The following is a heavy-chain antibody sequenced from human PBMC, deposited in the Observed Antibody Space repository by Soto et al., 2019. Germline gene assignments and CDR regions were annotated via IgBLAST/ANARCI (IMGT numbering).Heavy chain of an antibody. V-gene: IGHV4-59*01. Sequence: SETLSLTCTVTGGSISPYYWSWIRQPPGKGLEYVAYIYYTGRTDYNPSLKSRVTISLDTSKNQVSLKLSSLTAADTAIYYCVRFIGYGDYAVWGQGTLVTVSS. CDR1: GGSISPYY. J-gene: IGHJ4*02. CDR2: IYYTGRT. CDR3: VRFIGYGDYAV. D-gene: IGHD4-17*01.